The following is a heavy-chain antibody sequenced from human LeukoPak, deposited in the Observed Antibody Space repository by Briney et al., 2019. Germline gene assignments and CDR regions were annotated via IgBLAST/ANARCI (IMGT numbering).Heavy chain of an antibody. J-gene: IGHJ4*02. CDR1: GFTFSSYS. CDR3: AKDWSSFSYGAPFDY. Sequence: PGGSLRLSCAASGFTFSSYSMNWVRQAPGKGLEWVSGISWNSGSIGYADSVKGRFTISRDNAKNSLYLQMNSLRAEDTALYYCAKDWSSFSYGAPFDYWGQGTLVTVSS. CDR2: ISWNSGSI. V-gene: IGHV3-9*01. D-gene: IGHD5-18*01.